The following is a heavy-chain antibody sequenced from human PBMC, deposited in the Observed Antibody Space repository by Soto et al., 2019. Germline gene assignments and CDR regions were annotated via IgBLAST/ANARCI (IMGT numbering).Heavy chain of an antibody. D-gene: IGHD5-18*01. CDR3: ARTDTAMVSGYYYYALDV. V-gene: IGHV1-69*12. Sequence: QVQLVQSGAEVKKPGSSVKVSCKASGGTFSSYAISWVRQAPGQGLEWMGGIIPIFGTANYAQKFQGRVTIPEDEATSTAYMELSSLRSEDTAVYYCARTDTAMVSGYYYYALDVWGQGTTVTVSS. CDR2: IIPIFGTA. J-gene: IGHJ6*02. CDR1: GGTFSSYA.